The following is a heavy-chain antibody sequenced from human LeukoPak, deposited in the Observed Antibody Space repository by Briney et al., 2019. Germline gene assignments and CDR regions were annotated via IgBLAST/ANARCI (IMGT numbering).Heavy chain of an antibody. CDR2: LYSGANT. Sequence: PGGSLRLSCTASGFSVSSNFMSWVRQAPGKGLEWVSVLYSGANTYYADSVKGRFTISRDNSKNTLYLQINSLRADDTAVYYCARAVAYYYVSGNYYPGAFDVWGQGTMVTVSS. V-gene: IGHV3-53*01. CDR3: ARAVAYYYVSGNYYPGAFDV. CDR1: GFSVSSNF. D-gene: IGHD3-10*01. J-gene: IGHJ3*01.